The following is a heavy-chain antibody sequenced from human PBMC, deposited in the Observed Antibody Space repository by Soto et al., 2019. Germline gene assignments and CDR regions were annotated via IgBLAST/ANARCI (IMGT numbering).Heavy chain of an antibody. CDR3: ARDSDYYDSSGYYSIAAPETVGLDY. CDR2: ISAYNGNT. J-gene: IGHJ4*02. CDR1: GYTFTSYG. V-gene: IGHV1-18*01. Sequence: ASVKVSCKASGYTFTSYGISWVRQAPGQGLEWMGWISAYNGNTNYAQKLQGRVTMTTDTSTSTAYMELRSLRSDDTAVYYCARDSDYYDSSGYYSIAAPETVGLDYWGQGTLVTVSS. D-gene: IGHD3-22*01.